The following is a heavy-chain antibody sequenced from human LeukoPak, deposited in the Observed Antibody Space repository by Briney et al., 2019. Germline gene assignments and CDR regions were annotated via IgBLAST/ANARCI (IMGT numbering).Heavy chain of an antibody. CDR2: IYHSGST. Sequence: PSQTLSLTCAVSGGSISSGDYSWSWIRQPPGKGLEWIGYIYHSGSTYYNPSLKSRVTISVDTSKNQFSLKLSSVTAADTAVYYCARLLDSSGYYPFDYWGQGTLVTVSS. V-gene: IGHV4-30-2*05. CDR3: ARLLDSSGYYPFDY. D-gene: IGHD3-22*01. CDR1: GGSISSGDYS. J-gene: IGHJ4*02.